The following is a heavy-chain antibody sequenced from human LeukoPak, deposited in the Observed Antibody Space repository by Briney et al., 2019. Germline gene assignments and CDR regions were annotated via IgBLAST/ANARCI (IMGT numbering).Heavy chain of an antibody. CDR1: GFTFSSYS. D-gene: IGHD3-22*01. Sequence: GGSLRLSCAASGFTFSSYSMNWVRQAPGRGLEWVSSISSSSSYIYYADSVKGRFTISRDNAKNSLYLQMNSLRAEDTAVYYCARGPNYYDSSGYYPGTDYWGQGTLVTVSS. CDR2: ISSSSSYI. J-gene: IGHJ4*02. CDR3: ARGPNYYDSSGYYPGTDY. V-gene: IGHV3-21*01.